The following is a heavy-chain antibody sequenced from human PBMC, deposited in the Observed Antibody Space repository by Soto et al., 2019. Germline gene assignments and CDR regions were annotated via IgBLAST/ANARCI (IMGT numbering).Heavy chain of an antibody. CDR3: AIRRLFSYGYHY. D-gene: IGHD5-18*01. CDR2: ISGSGGST. Sequence: PGGSLRLSCAASGFTFSSYAMSWVRQAPGKGLEWVSAISGSGGSTYYADSVKGRFTISRDNSKNTLYLQMNSLRAEDTAVYYCAIRRLFSYGYHYWGQGTLVTVSS. CDR1: GFTFSSYA. J-gene: IGHJ4*02. V-gene: IGHV3-23*01.